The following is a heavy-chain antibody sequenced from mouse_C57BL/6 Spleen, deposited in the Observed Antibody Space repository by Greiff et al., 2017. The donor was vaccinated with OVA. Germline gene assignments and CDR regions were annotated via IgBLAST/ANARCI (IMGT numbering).Heavy chain of an antibody. CDR2: IYPGDGDT. D-gene: IGHD1-1*01. J-gene: IGHJ2*01. CDR3: ARDTTVVEEGYFDY. Sequence: QVHVKQSGAELVKPGASVKISCKASGYAFSSYWMNWVKQRPGKGLEWIGQIYPGDGDTNYNGKFKGKATLTADKSSSTAYMQLSSLTSEDSAVYFCARDTTVVEEGYFDYWGQGTTLAVSS. CDR1: GYAFSSYW. V-gene: IGHV1-80*01.